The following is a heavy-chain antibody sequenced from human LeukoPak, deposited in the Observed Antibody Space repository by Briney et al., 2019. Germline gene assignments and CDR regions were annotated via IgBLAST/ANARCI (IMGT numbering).Heavy chain of an antibody. CDR3: ARYWGSGWTFDY. D-gene: IGHD6-19*01. V-gene: IGHV4-34*01. Sequence: SETLSLTCAVYGGSSMGYYWSWIRHPPGKGLEWVGEINYSGCTNYNPSLKSRVTISVDTSKNQFSLKVSSVAAADTAVYYCARYWGSGWTFDYWGQGTLVTVSS. J-gene: IGHJ4*02. CDR2: INYSGCT. CDR1: GGSSMGYY.